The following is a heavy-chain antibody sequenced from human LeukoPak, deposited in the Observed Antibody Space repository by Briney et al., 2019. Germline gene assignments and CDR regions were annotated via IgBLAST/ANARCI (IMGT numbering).Heavy chain of an antibody. J-gene: IGHJ5*02. D-gene: IGHD2-8*02. CDR1: GYTLTNYA. V-gene: IGHV1-3*04. CDR2: INTGSGNT. Sequence: ASVKISCKASGYTLTNYAMHWVRQAPGQRLEWMGWINTGSGNTKYSVKIQGRVTITRDTSANTAYMELSGLISEDTAVYYCAREAEGRQATGIGGDSFDPWGQGTLVTVSS. CDR3: AREAEGRQATGIGGDSFDP.